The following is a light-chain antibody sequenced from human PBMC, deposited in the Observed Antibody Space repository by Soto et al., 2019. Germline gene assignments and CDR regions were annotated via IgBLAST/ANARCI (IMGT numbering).Light chain of an antibody. V-gene: IGKV3-20*01. CDR1: QSVSSSY. CDR3: QQYGSSPFT. J-gene: IGKJ3*01. CDR2: GAS. Sequence: EVGLTHSPGTLSLSPEERATLSCRASQSVSSSYLAWYRQKPGQAPRLLIYGASSRATGIPDRFSGSGSGTDFTLTISRLEPEDFAVYYCQQYGSSPFTFGPGTKVDIK.